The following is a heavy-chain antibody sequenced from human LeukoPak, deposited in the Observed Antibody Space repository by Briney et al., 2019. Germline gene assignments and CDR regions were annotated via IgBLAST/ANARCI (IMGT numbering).Heavy chain of an antibody. CDR1: GGTFSSYA. Sequence: ASVKVSCKASGGTFSSYAISWVRQAPGQGLEWMGGIIPIFGTANYVQKFQGRVTITADESTSTAYMELSSLRSEDTAVYYCARDGGYSNYGHYYYGMDVWGQGTTVTVSS. CDR3: ARDGGYSNYGHYYYGMDV. J-gene: IGHJ6*02. V-gene: IGHV1-69*13. D-gene: IGHD4-11*01. CDR2: IIPIFGTA.